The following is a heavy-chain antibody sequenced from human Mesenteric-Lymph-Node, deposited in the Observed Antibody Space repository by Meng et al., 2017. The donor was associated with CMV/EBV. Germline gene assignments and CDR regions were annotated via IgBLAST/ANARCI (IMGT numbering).Heavy chain of an antibody. D-gene: IGHD4-23*01. Sequence: GQLTQWCTGVLTPSGPLSPTWAVSGGSFSGYYWSWIRQPPGKGLEWIGEINHSGSTNYNPSLKSRVTISVDTSKNQFSLKLSSVTAADTAVYYCARHQRWLKSEGGFNYWGQGTLVTVSS. CDR3: ARHQRWLKSEGGFNY. J-gene: IGHJ4*02. V-gene: IGHV4-34*01. CDR2: INHSGST. CDR1: GGSFSGYY.